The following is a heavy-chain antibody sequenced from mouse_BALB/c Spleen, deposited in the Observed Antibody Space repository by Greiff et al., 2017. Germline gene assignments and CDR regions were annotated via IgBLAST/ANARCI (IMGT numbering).Heavy chain of an antibody. J-gene: IGHJ2*01. CDR3: ARNYGSYDRYFDY. V-gene: IGHV2-4-1*01. CDR1: GFSLTSYG. D-gene: IGHD2-12*01. Sequence: QVQLKQSGPGLVQPSQSLSITCTVSGFSLTSYGVHWVRQSPGKGLEWLGVIWSGGSTDYNAAFISRLSISKDNSKSQVFFKMNSLQADDTAIYYCARNYGSYDRYFDYWGQGTTLTVSS. CDR2: IWSGGST.